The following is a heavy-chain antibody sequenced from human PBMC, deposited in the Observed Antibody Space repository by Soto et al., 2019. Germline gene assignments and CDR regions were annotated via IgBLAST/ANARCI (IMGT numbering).Heavy chain of an antibody. CDR3: ARSNLVRGVIASPYYYYYYGMDV. CDR2: ISAYNGNT. V-gene: IGHV1-18*01. Sequence: ASVRVSCQASGYTFTCYGISWVRQAPGQGLEWMGWISAYNGNTNYAQKLQGRVTMTTDTSTSTAYMELRSLRSDDTAVYYCARSNLVRGVIASPYYYYYYGMDVWGQGTTVTVSS. D-gene: IGHD3-10*01. J-gene: IGHJ6*02. CDR1: GYTFTCYG.